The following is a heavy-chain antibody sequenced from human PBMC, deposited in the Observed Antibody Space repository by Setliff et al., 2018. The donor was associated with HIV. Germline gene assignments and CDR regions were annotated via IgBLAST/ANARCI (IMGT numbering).Heavy chain of an antibody. V-gene: IGHV4-34*01. D-gene: IGHD6-25*01. CDR1: GGSLSGHH. CDR2: INHSGNT. CDR3: ARDQRLLGVQPPYWYFDL. J-gene: IGHJ2*01. Sequence: SETLSLTCAVFGGSLSGHHWNWIRQPPGKGLEWIGEINHSGNTEYNSSLKSRVSISVDMSKNHLSLKLTSLTAADTAVYYCARDQRLLGVQPPYWYFDLWGRGTQVTVSS.